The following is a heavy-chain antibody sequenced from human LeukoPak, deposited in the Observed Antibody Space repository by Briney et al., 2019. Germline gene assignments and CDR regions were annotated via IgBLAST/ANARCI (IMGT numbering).Heavy chain of an antibody. J-gene: IGHJ1*01. CDR2: IWYDGSNK. CDR3: ATPPYGDYAEGYFQH. Sequence: GGSLRLSCAASGFTFSSYGMHWVRQAPGKGLEWVAVIWYDGSNKYYADSVKGRFTISRDNSKNTLYLQMNSLRAEDTAVYYRATPPYGDYAEGYFQHWGQGTLVTVSS. D-gene: IGHD4-17*01. V-gene: IGHV3-33*01. CDR1: GFTFSSYG.